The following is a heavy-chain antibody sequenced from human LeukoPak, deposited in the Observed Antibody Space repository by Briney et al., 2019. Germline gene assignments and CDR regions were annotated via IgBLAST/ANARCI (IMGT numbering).Heavy chain of an antibody. J-gene: IGHJ4*02. V-gene: IGHV3-64D*06. CDR1: GFILRSHA. Sequence: PGGSLRLSCSASGFILRSHAMHWVRQAPGEGLEYVSRISDNRGSTYYADSVKGRFTISRDNSKNTLYLQMSSLRAVDTAVYYCVKDNEAGGSPFDRWGQGTLVTVSS. D-gene: IGHD1-1*01. CDR3: VKDNEAGGSPFDR. CDR2: ISDNRGST.